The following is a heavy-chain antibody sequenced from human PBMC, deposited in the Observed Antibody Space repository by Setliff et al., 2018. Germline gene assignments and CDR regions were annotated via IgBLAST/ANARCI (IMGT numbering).Heavy chain of an antibody. CDR3: ARHATYYYGSGNLPFDS. CDR1: GGSISSHY. Sequence: SETLSLTCTVSGGSISSHYWNWIRQSPGKGLEWIGEIMPGRDTLYSPSLESRLTITIDTSKSQFSLKLSSVTAADTAVYYCARHATYYYGSGNLPFDSWGQGTLVTVSS. J-gene: IGHJ4*02. D-gene: IGHD3-10*01. CDR2: IMPGRDT. V-gene: IGHV4-34*12.